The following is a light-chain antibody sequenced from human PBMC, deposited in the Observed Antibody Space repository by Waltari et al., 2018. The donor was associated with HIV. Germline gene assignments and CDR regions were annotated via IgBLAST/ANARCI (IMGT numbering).Light chain of an antibody. CDR1: RGDVGGYNY. J-gene: IGLJ1*01. Sequence: QSALTQPASVSGSPGQSITISCTGTRGDVGGYNYVSWYQQYPGKAPKLIIYEVNNRPSGVSDRFSGSKSGNMASLTISGLQAEDEADYYCSSYTSSSTLDVFGTGTEVTVL. CDR2: EVN. V-gene: IGLV2-14*01. CDR3: SSYTSSSTLDV.